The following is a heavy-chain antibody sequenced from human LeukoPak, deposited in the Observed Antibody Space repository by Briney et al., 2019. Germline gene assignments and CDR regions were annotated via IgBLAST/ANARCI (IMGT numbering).Heavy chain of an antibody. D-gene: IGHD1-1*01. CDR1: GGTFSSSG. CDR2: IIPILGIA. CDR3: ARDRTREKLYYYYGLDV. V-gene: IGHV1-69*04. J-gene: IGHJ6*02. Sequence: RASVKVSCKTSGGTFSSSGISWVRQAPGQGLEWMGRIIPILGIANYAQKFQGRVTITADTSTSTAYMELSSLRSDDTAVYYCARDRTREKLYYYYGLDVWGQGTTVSVSS.